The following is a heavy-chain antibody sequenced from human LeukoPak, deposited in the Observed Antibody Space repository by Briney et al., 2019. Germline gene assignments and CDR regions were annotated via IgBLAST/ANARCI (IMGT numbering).Heavy chain of an antibody. J-gene: IGHJ5*02. CDR2: IYYSGIT. V-gene: IGHV4-39*01. D-gene: IGHD3-22*01. CDR3: ARQRGYHYDSTTNRFSDL. CDR1: GGSISSSSYY. Sequence: PSETLSLTCTVSGGSISSSSYYWGWIRQPPGKGLEWIVSIYYSGITYYNPSLKSRVTISVDTSKNQFSLKLNSVTAADTAVYYCARQRGYHYDSTTNRFSDLWGQGTRVTVSS.